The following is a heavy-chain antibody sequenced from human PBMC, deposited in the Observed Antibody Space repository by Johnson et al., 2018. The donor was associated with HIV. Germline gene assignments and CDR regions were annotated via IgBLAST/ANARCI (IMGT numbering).Heavy chain of an antibody. CDR1: GFTVNSNY. V-gene: IGHV3-66*01. CDR3: ARDDIRDGKSFDI. CDR2: IYSGGST. J-gene: IGHJ3*02. Sequence: VLLVESGGGLVQPGGSLRLSCAASGFTVNSNYMSWVRQAPGKGLEWVSVIYSGGSTYYADSVKGRFTISRDNSKNTLYLQMNSLRAEDTAVYYCARDDIRDGKSFDIWGQGTKVTVSS.